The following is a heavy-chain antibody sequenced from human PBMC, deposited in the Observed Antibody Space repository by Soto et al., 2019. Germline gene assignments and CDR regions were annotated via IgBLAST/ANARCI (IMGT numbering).Heavy chain of an antibody. D-gene: IGHD2-2*01. CDR1: GYSFTSCW. V-gene: IGHV5-51*01. J-gene: IGHJ6*02. CDR2: IYPGDSDT. Sequence: GESLKISCKGSGYSFTSCWIGWVRQMPGKGLEWMGIIYPGDSDTRYSPSFQGQVTISADKSISTAYLQWSSLKASDTAVYYCTTDHCSSTSCYHDRMMYYYYGMDVWGQGTTVTVSS. CDR3: TTDHCSSTSCYHDRMMYYYYGMDV.